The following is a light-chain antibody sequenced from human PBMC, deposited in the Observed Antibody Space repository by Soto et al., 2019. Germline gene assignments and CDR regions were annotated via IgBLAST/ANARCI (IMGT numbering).Light chain of an antibody. CDR3: QQYNNWHKT. CDR1: ESVNSN. J-gene: IGKJ1*01. Sequence: EIVMTQSPATLSLSPGERATLSGRPSESVNSNLAWYQQKPGQAPRPLIYGASTMDTGIPARFRGSGSGTEFTLTINSLPSEDFAVYYCQQYNNWHKTFGQGTKVEIK. V-gene: IGKV3-15*01. CDR2: GAS.